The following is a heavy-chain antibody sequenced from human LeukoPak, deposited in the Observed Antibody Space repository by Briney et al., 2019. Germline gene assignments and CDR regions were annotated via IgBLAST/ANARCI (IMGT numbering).Heavy chain of an antibody. V-gene: IGHV5-51*01. CDR3: ARARQSGSYAGFAH. J-gene: IGHJ4*02. D-gene: IGHD3-16*01. CDR2: IYPGDSDT. CDR1: GYSFPNYW. Sequence: GESLKISCKGSGYSFPNYWIGWVRQMPGKGLEWMGIIYPGDSDTRVSPSFRGRVTMSADKSVSTAYLQLNNLKASDTAMYYCARARQSGSYAGFAHWGPGTLVTVSS.